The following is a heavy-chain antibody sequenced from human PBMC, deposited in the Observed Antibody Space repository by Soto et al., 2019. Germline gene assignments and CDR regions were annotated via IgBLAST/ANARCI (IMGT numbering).Heavy chain of an antibody. CDR3: ARVRSYSYGQGYGMDV. J-gene: IGHJ6*02. Sequence: EVQLVESGGDLVKPGGSLRLSCAASGSTFSTYSMNWVRQAPGKGLEWVSSISSSSGYIYYADSVKGRFTISRDDAKNSLSLQMNSLRAEDTAVYYCARVRSYSYGQGYGMDVWGQGTTVTVSS. CDR2: ISSSSGYI. CDR1: GSTFSTYS. V-gene: IGHV3-21*01. D-gene: IGHD5-18*01.